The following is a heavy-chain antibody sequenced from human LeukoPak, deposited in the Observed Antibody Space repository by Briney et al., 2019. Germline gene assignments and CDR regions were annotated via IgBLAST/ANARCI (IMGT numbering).Heavy chain of an antibody. CDR1: GYSFTGHY. Sequence: ASVKVSCKASGYSFTGHYMHWVRQAPGQGLEWMGWINPKSGGTNYAQKFQGRVTMTRDTFISTVYMDLSRLRSDDTAVYYCARELWFGEFYFDYWGQGTLVTVSS. D-gene: IGHD3-10*01. CDR2: INPKSGGT. J-gene: IGHJ4*02. V-gene: IGHV1-2*02. CDR3: ARELWFGEFYFDY.